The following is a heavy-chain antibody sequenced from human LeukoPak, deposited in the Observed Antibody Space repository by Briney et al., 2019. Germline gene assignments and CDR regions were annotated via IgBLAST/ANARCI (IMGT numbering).Heavy chain of an antibody. CDR3: AKDRDLEYEYFQH. V-gene: IGHV3-30*18. J-gene: IGHJ1*01. CDR1: GFTFSSYG. D-gene: IGHD2/OR15-2a*01. CDR2: ISYDGSNK. Sequence: GGSLRLSCAASGFTFSSYGMHWVRQAPGKGLEWVAVISYDGSNKYYADSVKGRFTISRDNSKNTLYLQMNSLRAEDTAVYYCAKDRDLEYEYFQHWGQGTLVTVSS.